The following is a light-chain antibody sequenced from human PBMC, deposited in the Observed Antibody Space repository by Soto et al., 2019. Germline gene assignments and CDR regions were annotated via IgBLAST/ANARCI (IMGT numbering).Light chain of an antibody. Sequence: IVMTQPPDSLPVSLVERATINCKSSQSVLYSSNNKNYLAWYQQKPGQPPKLLIYWASTRESGVPDRFSGSGSGTDFTLTISSLQAEDVAVYYCQQYYSTLWTFGQGTKVDIK. V-gene: IGKV4-1*01. J-gene: IGKJ1*01. CDR3: QQYYSTLWT. CDR2: WAS. CDR1: QSVLYSSNNKNY.